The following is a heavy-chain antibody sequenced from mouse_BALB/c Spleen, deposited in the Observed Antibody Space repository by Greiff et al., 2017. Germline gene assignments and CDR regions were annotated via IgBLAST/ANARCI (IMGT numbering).Heavy chain of an antibody. D-gene: IGHD2-1*01. Sequence: EVHLVESGPELVKPGASMKISCKASGYSFTGYTMNWVKQSHGKNLEWIGLINPYNGGTSYNQKFKGKATLTVDKSSSTAYMELLSLTSEDSAVYYCARKEGIYYGNYGAMDYWGQGTSVTVSS. CDR1: GYSFTGYT. V-gene: IGHV1-18*01. J-gene: IGHJ4*01. CDR3: ARKEGIYYGNYGAMDY. CDR2: INPYNGGT.